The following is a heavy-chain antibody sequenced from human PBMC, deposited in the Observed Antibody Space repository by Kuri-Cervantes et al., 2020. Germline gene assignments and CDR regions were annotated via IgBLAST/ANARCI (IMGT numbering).Heavy chain of an antibody. CDR1: GFTFSDYW. CDR3: ARGGAKGFKGLDY. J-gene: IGHJ4*02. V-gene: IGHV3-7*01. D-gene: IGHD3-10*01. Sequence: ETLSLTCAASGFTFSDYWMNWVRQAPGKGLEWVASIIQDGGDKYYVDSVKGRFTISGDNANYSLYLQMSSLRAEDTAFYYCARGGAKGFKGLDYWGQGTLVTVSS. CDR2: IIQDGGDK.